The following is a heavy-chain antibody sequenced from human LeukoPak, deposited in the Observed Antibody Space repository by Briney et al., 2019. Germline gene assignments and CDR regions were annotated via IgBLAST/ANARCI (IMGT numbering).Heavy chain of an antibody. CDR2: IYPGDSDT. V-gene: IGHV5-51*01. D-gene: IGHD1/OR15-1a*01. J-gene: IGHJ4*02. CDR3: ARHVGGTATNLDY. CDR1: GHSFSSYW. Sequence: GESLKISCQGSGHSFSSYWIAWVRQMPGKGLEWMGIIYPGDSDTRYSPSFQGQVTISADRSISTAYLQWGSLQASDTAMYYCARHVGGTATNLDYWGQGTLVTVSS.